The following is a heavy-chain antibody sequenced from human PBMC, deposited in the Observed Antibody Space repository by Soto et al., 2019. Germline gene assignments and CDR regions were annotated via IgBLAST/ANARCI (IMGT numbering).Heavy chain of an antibody. Sequence: SETLSLTCAVYGGSFSGYYWSWIRQPPGKGLEWIGEINHSGSTNYNPSLKSRVTISVDTSKNQFSLKLSSVTAADTAVYYCARDQFSGYDYYYYYGMDVWGQGTTVTVSS. CDR3: ARDQFSGYDYYYYYGMDV. V-gene: IGHV4-34*01. D-gene: IGHD5-12*01. J-gene: IGHJ6*02. CDR1: GGSFSGYY. CDR2: INHSGST.